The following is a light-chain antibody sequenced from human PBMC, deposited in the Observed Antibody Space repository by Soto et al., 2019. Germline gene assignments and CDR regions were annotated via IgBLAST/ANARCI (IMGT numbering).Light chain of an antibody. CDR3: SSYTSSSTYV. Sequence: QSALTQPASVSGSPGQSITISCTGTSSDVGGYNYVSWYQQHPGKAPKLMIYEVSNRPSGVSNRFSGSKSGNTASLTISGLQAEDEADYYCSSYTSSSTYVFGTGTKHTV. CDR1: SSDVGGYNY. J-gene: IGLJ1*01. CDR2: EVS. V-gene: IGLV2-14*01.